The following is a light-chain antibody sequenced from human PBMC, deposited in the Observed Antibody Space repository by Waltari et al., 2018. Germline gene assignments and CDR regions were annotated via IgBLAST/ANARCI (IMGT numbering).Light chain of an antibody. V-gene: IGKV1-5*03. CDR3: QQYYSAPLT. CDR1: QSISSW. Sequence: DIQMTQSPSTLSASVGDRVTITCRDSQSISSWLAWYQQKPGKAPKRMIYKASYLESGVPSRFSCSGSGTEFTLTISSLQSDDVAVYYCQQYYSAPLTFGGGTK. CDR2: KAS. J-gene: IGKJ4*01.